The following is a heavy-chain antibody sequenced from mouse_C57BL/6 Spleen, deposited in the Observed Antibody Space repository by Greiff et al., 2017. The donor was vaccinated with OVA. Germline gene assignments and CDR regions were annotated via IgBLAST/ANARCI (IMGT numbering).Heavy chain of an antibody. J-gene: IGHJ2*01. CDR2: INPNNGGT. Sequence: VQLQQSGPELVKPGASVKISCKASGYTFTDYYMNWVKQSHGKSLEWIGDINPNNGGTSYNQKFKGKATLTVDKSSSTAYMELRSLTSEDSAVYYCARGYGNPYLDYWGQGTTLTVSS. CDR1: GYTFTDYY. V-gene: IGHV1-26*01. D-gene: IGHD2-10*02. CDR3: ARGYGNPYLDY.